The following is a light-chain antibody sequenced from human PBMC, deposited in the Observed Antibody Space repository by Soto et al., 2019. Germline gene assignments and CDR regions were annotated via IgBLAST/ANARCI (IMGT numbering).Light chain of an antibody. J-gene: IGKJ3*01. CDR1: QRVSSSY. CDR3: QQYGSSPFT. V-gene: IGKV3-20*01. CDR2: GAS. Sequence: EIVLTQSPCTLSLSPGERATLSCRARQRVSSSYLAWYQQKPGQAPRLLIYGASSRATGIPDRFSGSGSGTDFTLTISRLEPEDFAVYYCQQYGSSPFTFGPGTKVEIK.